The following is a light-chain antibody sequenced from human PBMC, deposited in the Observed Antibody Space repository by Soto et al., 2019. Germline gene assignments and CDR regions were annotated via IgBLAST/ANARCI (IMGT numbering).Light chain of an antibody. V-gene: IGLV1-44*01. CDR2: SNN. CDR3: AAWDDSLNGHV. J-gene: IGLJ1*01. CDR1: SSNIGSNT. Sequence: SALTQPPSASGTPGQRVTISCSGSSSNIGSNTVNWYQQLPGTAPKLLIYSNNQRPSGVPDRFSGSKSGTSASLAISGLQSEDEADYYCAAWDDSLNGHVFGTGTKVTVL.